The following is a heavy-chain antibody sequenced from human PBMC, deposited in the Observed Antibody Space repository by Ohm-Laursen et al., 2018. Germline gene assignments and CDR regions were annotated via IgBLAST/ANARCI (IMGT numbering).Heavy chain of an antibody. V-gene: IGHV3-64*01. J-gene: IGHJ4*02. CDR1: GFTITSFA. D-gene: IGHD2-2*01. Sequence: SLRLSCAASGFTITSFAMHWVRQAPGKGLEYVSGISSNGGTTYYANSVKGRFTISRDNPKSTLYLQMGSLKASDTAMYYCARWTLGVVPAASVDYRGQGTLVTVSS. CDR2: ISSNGGTT. CDR3: ARWTLGVVPAASVDY.